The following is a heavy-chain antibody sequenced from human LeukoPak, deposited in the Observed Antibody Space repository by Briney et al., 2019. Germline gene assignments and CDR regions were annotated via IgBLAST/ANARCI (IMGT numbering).Heavy chain of an antibody. CDR1: GGSISSYY. D-gene: IGHD5-12*01. J-gene: IGHJ3*02. V-gene: IGHV4-59*08. CDR2: IYYSGST. Sequence: SETLSLTCTVSGGSISSYYWSWIRQPPGKGLEWIGYIYYSGSTNYNPSLKSRVTISVDTSKNQFSLKLSSVTAADTAVYYCARSLGYSGYDRAFDIWGQGTMVTFSS. CDR3: ARSLGYSGYDRAFDI.